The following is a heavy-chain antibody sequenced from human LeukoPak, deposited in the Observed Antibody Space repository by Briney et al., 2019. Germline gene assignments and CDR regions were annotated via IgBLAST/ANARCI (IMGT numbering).Heavy chain of an antibody. D-gene: IGHD2-15*01. CDR2: IYPGDSDT. V-gene: IGHV5-51*01. J-gene: IGHJ1*01. CDR1: GYSFPTYW. Sequence: GESLKISCKASGYSFPTYWIGWVRQMPGKGLEWMGIIYPGDSDTRYSPSFQGQVTILADRSISTAYLQWSSLKASDTAIYYCARPKSYCSGGNCYPEYFQHWGQGTLVTVSS. CDR3: ARPKSYCSGGNCYPEYFQH.